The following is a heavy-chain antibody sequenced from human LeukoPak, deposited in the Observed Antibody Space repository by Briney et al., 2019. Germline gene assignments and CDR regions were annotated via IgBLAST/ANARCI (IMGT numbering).Heavy chain of an antibody. D-gene: IGHD3-22*01. CDR3: AKIAGDDSSGYYYHY. Sequence: PGGSLRLSCAASGFTFSSYAMSWVRQAPGKGLEWVSAISGSGGSPYYADSVKGRFTISRDNSKNTLYLQMNSLRAEDTAVYYCAKIAGDDSSGYYYHYWGQGTLVTVSS. CDR2: ISGSGGSP. J-gene: IGHJ4*02. V-gene: IGHV3-23*01. CDR1: GFTFSSYA.